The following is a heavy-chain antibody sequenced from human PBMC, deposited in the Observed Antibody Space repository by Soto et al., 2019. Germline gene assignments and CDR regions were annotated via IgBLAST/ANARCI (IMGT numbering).Heavy chain of an antibody. V-gene: IGHV1-18*01. D-gene: IGHD3-10*01. CDR1: GYTFTSYG. CDR3: ARVSVTMVRGSCCWFDP. CDR2: ISAYNGNT. Sequence: QVQLVQSGAEVKKPGASVKVSCKASGYTFTSYGISWVRQAPGQGLEWMGWISAYNGNTNYAQKLQGRVTMTTDTSTSTAYMELRSLRSDDTAVYYSARVSVTMVRGSCCWFDPWGQGTLVTVSS. J-gene: IGHJ5*02.